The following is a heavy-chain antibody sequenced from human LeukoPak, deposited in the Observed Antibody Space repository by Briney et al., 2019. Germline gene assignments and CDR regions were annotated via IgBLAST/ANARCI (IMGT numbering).Heavy chain of an antibody. Sequence: PSETLSLTCAVYGGSFSGYYWSWIRQPPGKGLEWIGEINHSGSTNYNPSPKSRVTISVDTSKNQFSLKLSSVTAADTAVYYCAISKPPRHYDFWSGSMDVWGQGTTVTVSS. CDR3: AISKPPRHYDFWSGSMDV. CDR2: INHSGST. CDR1: GGSFSGYY. V-gene: IGHV4-34*01. D-gene: IGHD3-3*01. J-gene: IGHJ6*02.